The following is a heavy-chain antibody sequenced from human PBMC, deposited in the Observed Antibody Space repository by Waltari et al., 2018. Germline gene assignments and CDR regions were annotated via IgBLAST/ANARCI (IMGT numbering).Heavy chain of an antibody. V-gene: IGHV3-7*04. D-gene: IGHD6-13*01. CDR1: GFTFSTYS. J-gene: IGHJ4*02. CDR2: RKEDGTEK. Sequence: EVQLVESGGGLVQPGGSLRLSCAVSGFTFSTYSMTWVRQAPGKGLEWVANRKEDGTEKSYVESVKGRFSISRDNGKNLLYLHMNSLRADDTAVYYCARDEMHRTTWYHFWGQGTQVTVSS. CDR3: ARDEMHRTTWYHF.